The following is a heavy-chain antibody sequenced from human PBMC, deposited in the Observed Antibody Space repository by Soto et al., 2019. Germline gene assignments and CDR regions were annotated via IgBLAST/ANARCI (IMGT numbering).Heavy chain of an antibody. CDR2: IIPIIGTA. J-gene: IGHJ6*02. CDR3: ARGLMYSDILTGYQNYYYYGIDV. CDR1: GGTFSSYA. Sequence: QVQLVQSGAEVKKPGSSVKVSCKASGGTFSSYAISWVRQAPGQGLEWMGGIIPIIGTANYAQKFQGRVTITADESTSTAYMELSSLRSEDTAVYYRARGLMYSDILTGYQNYYYYGIDVWGQGTTVTVSS. D-gene: IGHD3-9*01. V-gene: IGHV1-69*01.